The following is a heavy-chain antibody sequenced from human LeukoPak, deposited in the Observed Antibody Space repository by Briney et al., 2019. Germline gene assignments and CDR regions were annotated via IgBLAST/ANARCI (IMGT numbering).Heavy chain of an antibody. CDR2: INSDGSST. CDR1: GFTFSSYW. V-gene: IGHV3-74*01. J-gene: IGHJ5*02. Sequence: GGSLRLSCAASGFTFSSYWMHWVRQAPGKGLVWVSRINSDGSSTSYADSVKGRFTISRDNAKNTLYLQMNSLRAEDTVVYYCASGDYDFWSGYYTGHWFDPWGQGTLVTVSS. CDR3: ASGDYDFWSGYYTGHWFDP. D-gene: IGHD3-3*01.